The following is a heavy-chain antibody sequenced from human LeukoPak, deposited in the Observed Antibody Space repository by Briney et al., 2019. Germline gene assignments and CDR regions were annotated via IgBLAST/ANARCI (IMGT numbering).Heavy chain of an antibody. CDR1: GYTSTSYG. J-gene: IGHJ5*02. Sequence: ASVKVSCKASGYTSTSYGISWVRQAPGQGLEWMGWISAYNGNTNYAQKLQGRVTMTTDTSTSTAYMELRSLRSDDTAVYYCARAEGGTIFGVVISWGQGTMVTLSS. CDR3: ARAEGGTIFGVVIS. V-gene: IGHV1-18*01. CDR2: ISAYNGNT. D-gene: IGHD3-3*01.